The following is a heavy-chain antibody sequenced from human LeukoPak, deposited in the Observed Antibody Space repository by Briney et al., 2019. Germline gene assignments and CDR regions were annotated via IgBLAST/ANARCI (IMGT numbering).Heavy chain of an antibody. V-gene: IGHV5-51*01. CDR3: ARPGRGCYSSYYYRAAFDV. J-gene: IGHJ3*01. Sequence: GESLKISWKGPRYSFTSYWIGLVRQSPGKGLEWVDGNYPCDSDMKYSTSFQGQVSISADKSISTAYLQWTSLKASYTVMYYCARPGRGCYSSYYYRAAFDVWGRGTMVSVSS. CDR1: RYSFTSYW. D-gene: IGHD2-21*01. CDR2: NYPCDSDM.